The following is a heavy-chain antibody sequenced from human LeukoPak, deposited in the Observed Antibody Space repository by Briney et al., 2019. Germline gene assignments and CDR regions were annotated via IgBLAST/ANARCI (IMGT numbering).Heavy chain of an antibody. Sequence: GGSLRLSCAASRFTFTAYWMSWVRQAPGKGLEWVANIKQDGSEKYYVDSVKGRFTISRDNAKNSLYLQMNSLRAEDTAVYYCARDWYYYDSSGFEGDAFDIWGQGTMVTVSS. J-gene: IGHJ3*02. D-gene: IGHD3-22*01. CDR1: RFTFTAYW. V-gene: IGHV3-7*01. CDR2: IKQDGSEK. CDR3: ARDWYYYDSSGFEGDAFDI.